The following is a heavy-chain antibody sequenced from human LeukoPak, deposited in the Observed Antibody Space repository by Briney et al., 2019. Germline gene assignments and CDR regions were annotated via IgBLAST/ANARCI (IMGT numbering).Heavy chain of an antibody. J-gene: IGHJ6*03. CDR3: AREYSSYYMDV. CDR1: GFTFSSYS. CDR2: ISSSSSTI. Sequence: PGGSLRLSCAASGFTFSSYSMNWVRQAPGKGREWVSYISSSSSTIYYADSVKGRFTISRDNAKNSLYLQMNSLRAEDTAVYYCAREYSSYYMDVWGKGTTVTVSS. V-gene: IGHV3-48*01. D-gene: IGHD6-13*01.